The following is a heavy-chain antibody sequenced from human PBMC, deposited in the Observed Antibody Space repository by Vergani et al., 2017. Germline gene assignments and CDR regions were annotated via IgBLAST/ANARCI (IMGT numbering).Heavy chain of an antibody. CDR1: GFTFSSYA. Sequence: EVQLLESGGGLVQPGGSLRLSCAASGFTFSSYAMSWVRQAPGKGLEWVSALSGSGGSTYYADSVKGRFTISRDNSKNTLYLQMNSLRAEDTAVYYCTVDTAMARPYYFDYWGQGTLVTVSS. D-gene: IGHD5-18*01. J-gene: IGHJ4*02. CDR2: LSGSGGST. V-gene: IGHV3-23*01. CDR3: TVDTAMARPYYFDY.